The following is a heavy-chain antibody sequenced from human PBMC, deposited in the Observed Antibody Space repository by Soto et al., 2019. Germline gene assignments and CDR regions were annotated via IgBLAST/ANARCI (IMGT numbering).Heavy chain of an antibody. CDR3: ASAEYYFDTSGWYP. J-gene: IGHJ5*02. D-gene: IGHD3-22*01. CDR2: ISSSSSYI. Sequence: EVQLVESGGGLVKPGGSLRLSCAASGFTFSSYSMNWVRQAPGKGLEWVSSISSSSSYIYYADSVKGRFTISRDNAKNSLYLQMNSLRAEDTAVYYCASAEYYFDTSGWYPWGQGTLVTVSS. CDR1: GFTFSSYS. V-gene: IGHV3-21*01.